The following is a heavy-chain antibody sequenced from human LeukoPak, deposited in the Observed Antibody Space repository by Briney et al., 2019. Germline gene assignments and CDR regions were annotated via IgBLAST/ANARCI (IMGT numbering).Heavy chain of an antibody. CDR3: AKSGLNRFDY. J-gene: IGHJ4*02. D-gene: IGHD2-15*01. Sequence: GGSLRLSCAASGFTFDDYGMSWVRQAPGKGLEWVSGINWNGGSTGYADSVKGRFTISRDNSKNTLYLQMNSLRAEDTAVYYCAKSGLNRFDYWGQGTLVTVSS. CDR2: INWNGGST. CDR1: GFTFDDYG. V-gene: IGHV3-20*04.